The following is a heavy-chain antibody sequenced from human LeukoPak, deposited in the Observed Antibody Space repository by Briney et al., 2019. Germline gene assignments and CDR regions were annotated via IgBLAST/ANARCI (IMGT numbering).Heavy chain of an antibody. V-gene: IGHV3-23*01. CDR1: GLTFSSNA. CDR2: ISGSGGST. CDR3: ATHGSGSYRYYFDY. J-gene: IGHJ4*02. Sequence: GGSLRLSCAASGLTFSSNAMCWVRQAPGKGLEWVSTISGSGGSTYYADSVKGRFTISRDNSKNTLYLQMNSLRAEDTAVYYCATHGSGSYRYYFDYWGQGTLVTVSS. D-gene: IGHD3-10*01.